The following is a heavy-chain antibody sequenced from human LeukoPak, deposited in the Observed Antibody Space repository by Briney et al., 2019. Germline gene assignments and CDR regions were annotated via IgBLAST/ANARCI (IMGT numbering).Heavy chain of an antibody. V-gene: IGHV3-23*01. D-gene: IGHD3-10*01. CDR1: GFTFSSYA. Sequence: GGSLRLSCAASGFTFSSYAMSWVRQAPGKGLEWVSAISGSGGSTYYADSVKGRFTISKDNSKNTLYLQMNSLRAEDTAVYYCAKSSEGFGDYWYFDLWGRGTLVTVSS. CDR3: AKSSEGFGDYWYFDL. CDR2: ISGSGGST. J-gene: IGHJ2*01.